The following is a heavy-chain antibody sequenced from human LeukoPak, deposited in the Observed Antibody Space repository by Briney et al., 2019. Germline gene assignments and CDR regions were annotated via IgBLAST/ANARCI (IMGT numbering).Heavy chain of an antibody. J-gene: IGHJ4*02. CDR3: AREGGRYCSGGSCYSSNGWYGGLNY. CDR2: ISTYNGHT. Sequence: ASVKVSCKASGYTFTSYGISWVRQAPGQGLEWMGWISTYNGHTNYARKVQGRVTMTTDTSTSTAYMELRSLGSDDTAVYYCAREGGRYCSGGSCYSSNGWYGGLNYWGLGTLVTVSS. CDR1: GYTFTSYG. D-gene: IGHD2-15*01. V-gene: IGHV1-18*01.